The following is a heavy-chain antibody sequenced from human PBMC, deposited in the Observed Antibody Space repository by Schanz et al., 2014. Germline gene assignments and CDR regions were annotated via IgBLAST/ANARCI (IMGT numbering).Heavy chain of an antibody. D-gene: IGHD6-13*01. CDR3: ARDGEAAAGCDS. CDR1: GYTFNNHG. Sequence: QLMQSGSEVRKPGASVKVSCKASGYTFNNHGISWVRQAPGQGREWMGWISVYHGHTNYAEKVHGRVTMTTDTSTSTAYMELRSLRSEDTAVDYCARDGEAAAGCDSWGQGTLVTVSS. J-gene: IGHJ4*02. V-gene: IGHV1-18*01. CDR2: ISVYHGHT.